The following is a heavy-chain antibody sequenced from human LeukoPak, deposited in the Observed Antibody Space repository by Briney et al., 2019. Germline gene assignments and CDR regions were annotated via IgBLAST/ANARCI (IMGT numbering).Heavy chain of an antibody. Sequence: GGSLRLSCAASGFTLSTYWMNWVRQAPGKGLEWVAVISYDGSNKYYADSVKGRFTISRDNSKNTLYLQMNSLRAEDTAVYYCARRAGAYSHPYDYWGQGTLVTVSS. V-gene: IGHV3-30*03. CDR1: GFTLSTYW. CDR3: ARRAGAYSHPYDY. CDR2: ISYDGSNK. J-gene: IGHJ4*02. D-gene: IGHD4/OR15-4a*01.